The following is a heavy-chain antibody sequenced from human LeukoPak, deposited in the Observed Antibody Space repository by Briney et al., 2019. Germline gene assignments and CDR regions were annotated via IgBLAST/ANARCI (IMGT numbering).Heavy chain of an antibody. CDR2: IKQDGSEK. V-gene: IGHV3-7*03. J-gene: IGHJ4*02. Sequence: GGSLRLSCAVSGLTFSNYWMSWVRQAPGKGLEWVASIKQDGSEKYYVDSVKGRFTISRDNAENSLYLQMNSLRPEDTALYYSTKVKWAVDCTPTSCPNFDYWGQGTLVTVSS. CDR3: TKVKWAVDCTPTSCPNFDY. CDR1: GLTFSNYW. D-gene: IGHD2-2*01.